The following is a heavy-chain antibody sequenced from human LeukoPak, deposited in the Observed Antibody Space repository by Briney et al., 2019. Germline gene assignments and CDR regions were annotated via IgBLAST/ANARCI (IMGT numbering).Heavy chain of an antibody. J-gene: IGHJ4*02. CDR2: ITDDGYNT. V-gene: IGHV3-23*01. CDR3: AKDLSYTSGASDH. CDR1: GFAFSAFA. Sequence: GGSLRLSCAASGFAFSAFAMTWVRQAPGKGLEWVSTITDDGYNTYSADSVKGRITFSRDNSKNTLSLQLRSLRAEDTAVYYCAKDLSYTSGASDHWGQGTLVTVSS. D-gene: IGHD6-19*01.